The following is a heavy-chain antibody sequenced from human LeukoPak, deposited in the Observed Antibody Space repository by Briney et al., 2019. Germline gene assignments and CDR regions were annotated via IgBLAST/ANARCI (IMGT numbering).Heavy chain of an antibody. CDR1: GFTFSSYG. J-gene: IGHJ4*02. CDR3: AKEFRHKFEY. Sequence: GRSLRLSCAASGFTFSSYGMHWVRQAPGKGLEWVGIISYDGRNKYYADSVEGRFTIYRDNPKNTLYLRMNSPRPQDTAVYYCAKEFRHKFEYWGQGTLVTVSS. CDR2: ISYDGRNK. V-gene: IGHV3-30*18.